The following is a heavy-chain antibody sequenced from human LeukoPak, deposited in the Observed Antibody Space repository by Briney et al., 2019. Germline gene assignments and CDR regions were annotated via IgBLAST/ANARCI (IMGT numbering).Heavy chain of an antibody. J-gene: IGHJ4*02. CDR2: ISSSSTYI. Sequence: PGGSLRLSCAASGFTFSSYSMNWVRQAPGKGLEWVSFISSSSTYIYYADSLKGRFTISRDNAKNSLYLQMNSLRAEDTAVYYCAKLLTWYYFDYWGQGTLVTVSS. CDR1: GFTFSSYS. V-gene: IGHV3-21*04. CDR3: AKLLTWYYFDY. D-gene: IGHD2-21*01.